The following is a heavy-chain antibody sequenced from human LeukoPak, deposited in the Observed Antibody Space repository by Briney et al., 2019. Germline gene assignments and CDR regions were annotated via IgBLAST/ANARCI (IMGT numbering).Heavy chain of an antibody. CDR2: IIPILGIA. V-gene: IGHV1-69*04. Sequence: SVKLSCKAYGRTFCSYAIRCVRQAPGQWLEWMAMIIPILGIANYAQKFQGRVTITADQSTSTAYMALSSLRSEDTAVYYCARDHWEDGYNSSGYWGQATLVTVSS. D-gene: IGHD5-24*01. J-gene: IGHJ4*02. CDR1: GRTFCSYA. CDR3: ARDHWEDGYNSSGY.